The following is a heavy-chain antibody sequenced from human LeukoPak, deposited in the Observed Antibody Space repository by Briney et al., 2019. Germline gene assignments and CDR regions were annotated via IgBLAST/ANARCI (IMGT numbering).Heavy chain of an antibody. CDR2: ISGSGGST. CDR1: GFTFSTYA. J-gene: IGHJ4*02. CDR3: ARVLGSSSWTRYYFDY. Sequence: GGSLRLSCAASGFTFSTYAMSWVRQAPGKGLEWVSAISGSGGSTYYADSVRGRFTISRDNSKNTLYLQMNSLRAEDTAVYYCARVLGSSSWTRYYFDYWGQGTLVTVSS. V-gene: IGHV3-23*01. D-gene: IGHD6-13*01.